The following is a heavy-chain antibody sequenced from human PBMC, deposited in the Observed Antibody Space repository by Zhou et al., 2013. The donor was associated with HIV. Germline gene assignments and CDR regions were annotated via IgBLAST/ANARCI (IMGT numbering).Heavy chain of an antibody. D-gene: IGHD3-16*01. V-gene: IGHV1-2*02. Sequence: QVQLLQSGAEVKKPGASVRVSCKASGYTLTDYYMHWVRQAPGQGLEWMGWIAPNSDVTKDARKFQGRVTMIRDTSINTAYMELSSLTSDDTAVYYCARGGGDRIDDAFDIWGQGTVVTVS. J-gene: IGHJ3*02. CDR1: GYTLTDYY. CDR3: ARGGGDRIDDAFDI. CDR2: IAPNSDVT.